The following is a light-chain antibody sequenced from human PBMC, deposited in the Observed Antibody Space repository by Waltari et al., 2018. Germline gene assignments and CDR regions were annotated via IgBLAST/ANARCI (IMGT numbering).Light chain of an antibody. Sequence: EIVMTQSPATLSVSPGASATLSCRASQSISSTLAWYQQRPGPAPRLLIYGASTRVTGIPARFSGSGSGTEFTLTISSLQSEDFAAYYCQQYNTWPYTFGQGTKLAI. CDR1: QSISST. V-gene: IGKV3-15*01. CDR2: GAS. CDR3: QQYNTWPYT. J-gene: IGKJ2*01.